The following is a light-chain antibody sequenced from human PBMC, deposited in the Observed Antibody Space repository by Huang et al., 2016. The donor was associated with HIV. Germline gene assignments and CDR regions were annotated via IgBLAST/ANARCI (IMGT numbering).Light chain of an antibody. V-gene: IGKV3-11*01. CDR3: QQRTNWPALT. J-gene: IGKJ4*01. CDR1: QSVSSF. Sequence: EIVLTQSPATLSLSPGERATLSCRASQSVSSFLAWYHQNPGQAPRLLIYDTSNRATGIPARFSGSGSGTDFTLTISSLEPEDFAVYYCQQRTNWPALTFGGGTKVETK. CDR2: DTS.